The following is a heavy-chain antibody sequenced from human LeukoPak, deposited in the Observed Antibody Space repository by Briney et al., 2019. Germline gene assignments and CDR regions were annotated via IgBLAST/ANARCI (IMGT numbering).Heavy chain of an antibody. V-gene: IGHV3-23*01. CDR2: ISGGGGFT. Sequence: GGSLRLSCAASGFTFSSYAMTWVRQAPGKGLECVSIISGGGGFTFYADSVKGRFTISRENSKNTLYLQMNRLRAEDTAVYFCAKEDIAVPDNNYFAPWGQGTLVTDSS. CDR3: AKEDIAVPDNNYFAP. J-gene: IGHJ5*02. CDR1: GFTFSSYA. D-gene: IGHD6-19*01.